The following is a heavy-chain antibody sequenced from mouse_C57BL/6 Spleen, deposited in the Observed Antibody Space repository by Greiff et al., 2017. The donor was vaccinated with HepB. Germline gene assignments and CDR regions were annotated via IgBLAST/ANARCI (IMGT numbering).Heavy chain of an antibody. D-gene: IGHD3-2*02. J-gene: IGHJ3*01. CDR2: IDPSDSYT. CDR1: GYTFTSYW. CDR3: ARSDGSVDSSGYGWFAY. V-gene: IGHV1-59*01. Sequence: QVQLKQPGAELVRPGTSVKLSCKASGYTFTSYWMHWVKQRPGQGLEWIGVIDPSDSYTNYNQKFKGKATLTVDTSSSTAYMQLSSLTSEDSAVYYCARSDGSVDSSGYGWFAYWGQGTLVTVSA.